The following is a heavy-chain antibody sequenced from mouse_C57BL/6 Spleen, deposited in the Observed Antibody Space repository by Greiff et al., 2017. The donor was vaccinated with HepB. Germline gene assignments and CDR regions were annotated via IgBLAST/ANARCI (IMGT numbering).Heavy chain of an antibody. J-gene: IGHJ4*01. CDR1: GYTFTSYG. CDR3: ARSNQGYYAMDY. V-gene: IGHV1-81*01. Sequence: QVQLKESGAELARPGASVKLSCKASGYTFTSYGISWVKQRTGQGLEWIGEIYPRSGNTYYNEKFKGKATLTADKSSSTAYMELRSLTSEDSAVYFCARSNQGYYAMDYWGQGTSVTVSS. CDR2: IYPRSGNT. D-gene: IGHD2-5*01.